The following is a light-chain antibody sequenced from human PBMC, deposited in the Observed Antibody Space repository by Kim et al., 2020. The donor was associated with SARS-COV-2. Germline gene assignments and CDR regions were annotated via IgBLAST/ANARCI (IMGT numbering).Light chain of an antibody. Sequence: DIVMTQSPDSLAVSLSERATINCKSSQSLLYSSNNKNCLAWYQQKPGQPPKLLISWASTRESGVPDRFSGSGSGTDFTLTISSLQAEDVAVYYCQQYYSSPLTFGGGTKLEI. V-gene: IGKV4-1*01. CDR2: WAS. CDR3: QQYYSSPLT. CDR1: QSLLYSSNNKNC. J-gene: IGKJ4*01.